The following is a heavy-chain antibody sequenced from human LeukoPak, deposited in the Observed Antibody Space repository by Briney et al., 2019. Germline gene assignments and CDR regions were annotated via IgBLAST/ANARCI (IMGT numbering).Heavy chain of an antibody. J-gene: IGHJ3*02. CDR2: ISSGGSTT. V-gene: IGHV3-23*01. CDR1: GFTFSSYA. Sequence: AGSLRFTCAASGFTFSSYAMGWVRQAPGQGLEWVSDISSGGSTTYYADSVKGRFTISRDNSENTLFLQMSSLRAEDTAVYYCAKDRPAEWTLGALEIWGQGTMVSVSS. CDR3: AKDRPAEWTLGALEI. D-gene: IGHD3-3*01.